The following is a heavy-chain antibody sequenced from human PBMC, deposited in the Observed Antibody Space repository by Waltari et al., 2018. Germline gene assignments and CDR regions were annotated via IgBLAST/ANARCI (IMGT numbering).Heavy chain of an antibody. CDR1: GGTFSSST. V-gene: IGHV1-69*08. Sequence: VQLVQSGAEVKTPGSSVKVSCKPSGGTFSSSTINWVRQAPGQGLERMGRIVPITGRTTYPQMFQGRVTITADKSTSTAYMELSSLRSEDTTIYYCARDPAAGTYGLDVWGQGTTVTVSS. D-gene: IGHD6-19*01. CDR3: ARDPAAGTYGLDV. CDR2: IVPITGRT. J-gene: IGHJ6*02.